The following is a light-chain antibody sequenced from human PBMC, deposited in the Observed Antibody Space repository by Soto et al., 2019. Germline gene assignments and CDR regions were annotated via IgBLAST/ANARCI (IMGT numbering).Light chain of an antibody. Sequence: QSALTQPASVSGSPGQSITISCTGPSSDVGGYQYVSWYQQYPGKAPKLVIYEVSNRPSGVSIRFSGSKSGDTASLTISGLQAEDEADYYCCSYTLRSTLVFGGGTKLTVL. V-gene: IGLV2-14*01. CDR1: SSDVGGYQY. CDR3: CSYTLRSTLV. CDR2: EVS. J-gene: IGLJ2*01.